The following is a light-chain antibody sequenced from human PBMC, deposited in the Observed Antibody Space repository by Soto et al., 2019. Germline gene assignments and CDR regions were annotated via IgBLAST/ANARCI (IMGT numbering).Light chain of an antibody. CDR1: SGEIGTYNL. V-gene: IGLV2-23*02. J-gene: IGLJ1*01. Sequence: QSVLAQPSPGFGSPGQSLAIPLTGNSGEIGTYNLFSWYQQHPGKAPKLMISEVNKRPSGVSDRFSGSKSGDTASLTISGLRTEDEADYYCCSFAGSGTGVFGTGTKVTVL. CDR2: EVN. CDR3: CSFAGSGTGV.